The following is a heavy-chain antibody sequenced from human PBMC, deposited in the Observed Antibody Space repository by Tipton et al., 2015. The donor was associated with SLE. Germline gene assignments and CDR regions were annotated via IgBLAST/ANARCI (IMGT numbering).Heavy chain of an antibody. J-gene: IGHJ4*02. V-gene: IGHV4-39*07. Sequence: TLSLTCTVSGGSISSSSYYWGWIRQPPGKGLEWIGSIYYRGSPYYNPSLRSRVTISVDTSKNQFSLKLSSVTAADTAVYYCARGDGTAGVDYWGQGTLVTVSS. CDR2: IYYRGSP. D-gene: IGHD6-13*01. CDR3: ARGDGTAGVDY. CDR1: GGSISSSSYY.